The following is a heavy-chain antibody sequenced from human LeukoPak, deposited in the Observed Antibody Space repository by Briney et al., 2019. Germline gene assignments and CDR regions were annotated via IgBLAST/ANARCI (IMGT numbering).Heavy chain of an antibody. J-gene: IGHJ4*02. CDR2: IRYDGSNK. D-gene: IGHD3-10*01. V-gene: IGHV3-30*02. Sequence: GGSLRLSCAASGFTFSSYGMHWVRQAPGKGLEWVAFIRYDGSNKYYADSVKGRFTISRDNSKNTLYLQMNSLRAEDTAVYYCAKDEQYYYGSGSYYLFDYWGQGTLVTVSS. CDR1: GFTFSSYG. CDR3: AKDEQYYYGSGSYYLFDY.